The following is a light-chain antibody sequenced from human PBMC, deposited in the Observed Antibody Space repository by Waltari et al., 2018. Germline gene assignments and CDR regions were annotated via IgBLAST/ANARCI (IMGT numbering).Light chain of an antibody. CDR2: WAS. J-gene: IGKJ2*01. CDR3: QQYYSIPYT. CDR1: QDVLYSSNNKNY. V-gene: IGKV4-1*01. Sequence: DIVMTQSPDSLAVSLGERDTISCTSRQDVLYSSNNKNYFAWYQQKPGPPPKPPFSWASVRESGVPDRFSGSGSGTDFTLTISSLQAEDVAVYYCQQYYSIPYTFGQGTKLEIK.